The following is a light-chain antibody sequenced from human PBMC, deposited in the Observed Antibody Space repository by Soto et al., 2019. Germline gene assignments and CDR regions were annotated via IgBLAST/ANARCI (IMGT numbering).Light chain of an antibody. Sequence: DIQMTQSPSAMSASVGDRVTITCRASEGVSNSLGWFQQKPGKVPKRLIFAASSLQNGVPSRFSASGSGSDFTLTISSLQPEDSATYYCLQHNSYPLTFGGGTKVEI. CDR2: AAS. J-gene: IGKJ4*01. V-gene: IGKV1-17*03. CDR3: LQHNSYPLT. CDR1: EGVSNS.